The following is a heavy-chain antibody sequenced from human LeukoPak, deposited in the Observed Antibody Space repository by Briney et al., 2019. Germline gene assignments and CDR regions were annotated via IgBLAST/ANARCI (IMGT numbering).Heavy chain of an antibody. CDR3: AKDCATVTPNPLFDY. Sequence: GGSLRLSCAASGFTFSSYGMHWVRQAPGKGLEWVAFIRYDGSNKYYADSVKGRFTISRDNSKNTLYLQMNSLRAEDTAVYYCAKDCATVTPNPLFDYWGQGTLVTVSS. CDR1: GFTFSSYG. D-gene: IGHD4-11*01. CDR2: IRYDGSNK. V-gene: IGHV3-30*02. J-gene: IGHJ4*02.